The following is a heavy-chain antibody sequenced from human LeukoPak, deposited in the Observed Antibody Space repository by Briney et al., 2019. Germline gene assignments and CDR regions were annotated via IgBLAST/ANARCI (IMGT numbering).Heavy chain of an antibody. D-gene: IGHD2-2*01. CDR2: INPNSGGT. CDR1: GHTFTGYY. V-gene: IGHV1-2*02. CDR3: ARSCSSTSCYYYYYYYMDV. J-gene: IGHJ6*03. Sequence: GASVKVSCKASGHTFTGYYMHWVRQAPGQGLEWMGWINPNSGGTNYAQKFQGRVTMTRDTSISTAYMELSRLRSDDTAVYYCARSCSSTSCYYYYYYYMDVWGKGTTVTVSS.